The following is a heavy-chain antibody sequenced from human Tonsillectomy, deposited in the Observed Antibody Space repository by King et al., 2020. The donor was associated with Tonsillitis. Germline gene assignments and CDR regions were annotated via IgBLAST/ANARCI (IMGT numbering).Heavy chain of an antibody. V-gene: IGHV3-23*04. D-gene: IGHD3-22*01. J-gene: IGHJ4*02. CDR3: AKDSDSSGYPDY. Sequence: VQLVESGGGLVQPGGSLRLSCAASGFTFSSYAMSWVRQAPGKGLEWVSAIIGSVVSTYYADSVKGRFTISRDNSKNTLYLQMKSLRAEDTAVYYCAKDSDSSGYPDYWGQGTLVTVSS. CDR2: IIGSVVST. CDR1: GFTFSSYA.